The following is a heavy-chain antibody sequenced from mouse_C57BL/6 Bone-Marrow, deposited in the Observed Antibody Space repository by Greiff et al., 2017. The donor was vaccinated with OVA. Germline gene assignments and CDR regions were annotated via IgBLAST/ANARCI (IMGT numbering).Heavy chain of an antibody. CDR2: IYPGNSDT. CDR3: TRSPYYGSSDWYFDV. D-gene: IGHD1-1*01. V-gene: IGHV1-5*01. J-gene: IGHJ1*03. Sequence: EVQLQQSGTVLARPGASVKMSCKTSGYTFTSYWMHWVKQRPGQGLEWIGAIYPGNSDTSYNQKFKGKAKLTAVTSASTAYMELSSLTNEDSAVYYCTRSPYYGSSDWYFDVWGTGTTVTVSS. CDR1: GYTFTSYW.